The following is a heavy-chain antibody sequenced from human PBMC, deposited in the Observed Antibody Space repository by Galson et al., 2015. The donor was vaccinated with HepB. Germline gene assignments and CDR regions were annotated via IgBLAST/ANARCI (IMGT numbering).Heavy chain of an antibody. CDR2: ISSSSSYT. V-gene: IGHV3-11*06. Sequence: PLRLSCAASGFTFSDYYMSWIRQAPGKGLEWVSYISSSSSYTNYADSVKGRFTISRDNAKNSLYLQMNSLRAEDTAVYYSARHFDDSSGLDWWGQGTLVTVSS. CDR1: GFTFSDYY. CDR3: ARHFDDSSGLDW. D-gene: IGHD3-22*01. J-gene: IGHJ4*02.